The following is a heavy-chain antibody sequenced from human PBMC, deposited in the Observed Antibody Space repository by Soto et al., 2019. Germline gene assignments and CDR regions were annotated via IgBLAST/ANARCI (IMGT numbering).Heavy chain of an antibody. CDR2: IYHSGTTYVYYRGTT. CDR3: ARDRGNVVPQSGAFDI. CDR1: GGSISSGGYY. Sequence: QVQLQESGPGLVTPSQTLSLTCTVSGGSISSGGYYWNWIRQHPGKGLEWIGYIYHSGTTYVYYRGTTYYNPSLKSRVTITVDTSKNQFSLKLNSVTAADTAVYYCARDRGNVVPQSGAFDIWGQGTMVTVSS. J-gene: IGHJ3*02. V-gene: IGHV4-31*03. D-gene: IGHD1-1*01.